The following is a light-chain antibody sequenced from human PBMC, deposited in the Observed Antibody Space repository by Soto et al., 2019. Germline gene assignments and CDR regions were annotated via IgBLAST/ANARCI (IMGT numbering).Light chain of an antibody. Sequence: QSALTQPASVSGSPGQSITISCTGTSSDVGGYNYVSWYQQHPGKAPKLMIYAVSTRPSGVSNRFSGSKSGNTASLTISGLQAEDEADYYCSSYTSSSLVVFGGGTKVTVL. V-gene: IGLV2-14*01. CDR2: AVS. CDR1: SSDVGGYNY. J-gene: IGLJ2*01. CDR3: SSYTSSSLVV.